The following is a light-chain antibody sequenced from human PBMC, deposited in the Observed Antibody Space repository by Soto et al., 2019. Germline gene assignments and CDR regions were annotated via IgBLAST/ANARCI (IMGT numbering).Light chain of an antibody. CDR3: QQRSNWPPIT. CDR2: DAS. CDR1: QSVGTR. Sequence: EILLTQSPDTLSLSPGERATLSCRAAQSVGTRLAWYQHKTGQAPRLLIYDASNRATGIPARFSGSGSGTDFTLTISSLEPEDFAVYYCQQRSNWPPITFGQGTRLEIK. J-gene: IGKJ5*01. V-gene: IGKV3-11*01.